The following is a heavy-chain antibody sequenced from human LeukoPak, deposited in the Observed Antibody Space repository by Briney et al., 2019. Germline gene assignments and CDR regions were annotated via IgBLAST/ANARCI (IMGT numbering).Heavy chain of an antibody. Sequence: SVKVSCKASGGTFSSYAISWERQAPGQGLEWMGRIIPILGIANYAQKFQGRVTITADKSTSTAYMELSSLRSEDTAVYYCARSMSPPVAGTGIDYWGQGTLVTVSS. CDR3: ARSMSPPVAGTGIDY. D-gene: IGHD6-19*01. J-gene: IGHJ4*02. CDR2: IIPILGIA. V-gene: IGHV1-69*04. CDR1: GGTFSSYA.